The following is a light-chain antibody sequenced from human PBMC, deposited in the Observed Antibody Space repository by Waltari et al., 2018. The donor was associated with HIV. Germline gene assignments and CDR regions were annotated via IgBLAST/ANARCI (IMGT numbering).Light chain of an antibody. CDR1: EDINTF. CDR2: GAS. V-gene: IGKV1-39*01. J-gene: IGKJ2*01. CDR3: QHKDT. Sequence: TQSPSTLSASIGDRVMITCRASEDINTFLNWYRQKSGKAPTLLIYGASNLQSGVSSTFSGSGSVRDFTLTITSLRPYDFAVYFCQHKDTFGQGT.